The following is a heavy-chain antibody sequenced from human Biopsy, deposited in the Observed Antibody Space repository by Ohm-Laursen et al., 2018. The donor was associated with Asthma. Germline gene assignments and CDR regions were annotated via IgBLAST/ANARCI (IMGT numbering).Heavy chain of an antibody. CDR2: ISYGGKT. V-gene: IGHV4-39*01. D-gene: IGHD3-3*01. CDR3: ARRITIFGVVQKDHGMDA. Sequence: PPGTLSLTCTVSGGSMTPTSHYWDWIRQAPGKGLEWIGYISYGGKTSYNPSLENRVTISRDTSKNQFSLRLTSVTAADTAVYFCARRITIFGVVQKDHGMDAWGQGTTVIVSS. J-gene: IGHJ6*02. CDR1: GGSMTPTSHY.